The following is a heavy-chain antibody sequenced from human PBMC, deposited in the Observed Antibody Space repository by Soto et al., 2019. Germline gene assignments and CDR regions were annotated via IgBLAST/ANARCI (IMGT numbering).Heavy chain of an antibody. J-gene: IGHJ6*02. CDR3: AKDWGQLVFLQYYYYYYGMDV. D-gene: IGHD6-6*01. CDR2: ISYDGSNK. V-gene: IGHV3-30*18. Sequence: PGGSLRLSCAASGFTFSSYAMSWVRQAPGKGLEWVAVISYDGSNKYYADSVKGRFTISRDNSKNTLYLQMNSLRAEDTAVYYCAKDWGQLVFLQYYYYYYGMDVWGQGTTVTVSS. CDR1: GFTFSSYA.